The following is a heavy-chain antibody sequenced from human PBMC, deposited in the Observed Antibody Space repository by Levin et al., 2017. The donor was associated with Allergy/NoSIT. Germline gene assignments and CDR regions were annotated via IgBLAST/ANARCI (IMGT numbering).Heavy chain of an antibody. CDR1: GGSVSSGTYY. Sequence: ASETLSLTCSVSGGSVSSGTYYWSWIRRPPGTGLEWIGYINYRGVTKYNPSLKSRVTISVDTSKNEFSLKVTSVTAADTAVYYCARNRIIVSGGNDYYYGMDAWGQGTTVTVSS. J-gene: IGHJ6*02. D-gene: IGHD5/OR15-5a*01. V-gene: IGHV4-61*01. CDR3: ARNRIIVSGGNDYYYGMDA. CDR2: INYRGVT.